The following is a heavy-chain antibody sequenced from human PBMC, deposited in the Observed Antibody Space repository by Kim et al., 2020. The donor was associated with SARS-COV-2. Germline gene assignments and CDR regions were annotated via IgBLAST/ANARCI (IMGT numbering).Heavy chain of an antibody. J-gene: IGHJ6*02. V-gene: IGHV1-46*01. CDR1: GYTFTSYY. D-gene: IGHD3-10*01. Sequence: ASVKVSCKASGYTFTSYYMHWVRQAPGQGLEWMGIINPSGGSTSYAQKFQGRVTMTRDTSTSTVYMELSSLRSEDMAVYYCARDLTPKVRYYGSGGMDVWGQGTTVTVSS. CDR3: ARDLTPKVRYYGSGGMDV. CDR2: INPSGGST.